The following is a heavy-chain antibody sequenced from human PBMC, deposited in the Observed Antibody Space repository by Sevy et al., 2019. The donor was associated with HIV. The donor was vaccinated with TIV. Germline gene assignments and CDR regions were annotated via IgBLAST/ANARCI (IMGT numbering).Heavy chain of an antibody. Sequence: GGSLRLSCAGYGFSFSGSDMHWVRQPTGKGLEWISSIGTLGDTFYADSVKGRFTMSRDNAKSSLYLEMSSLRAGDTALYYCVRGLQTHCDRTACPLDHWGQGTLVTVSS. CDR2: IGTLGDT. V-gene: IGHV3-13*01. J-gene: IGHJ5*02. CDR3: VRGLQTHCDRTACPLDH. D-gene: IGHD2-21*01. CDR1: GFSFSGSD.